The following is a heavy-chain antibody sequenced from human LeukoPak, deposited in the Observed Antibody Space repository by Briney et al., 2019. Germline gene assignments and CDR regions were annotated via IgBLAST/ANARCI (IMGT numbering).Heavy chain of an antibody. CDR2: ISSSSSYT. CDR3: AKDQISFGAYYDFWSGYYYYYGMDV. Sequence: GGSLRLSCAASGFTFSDYYMSWIRQAPGKGLEWVSYISSSSSYTNYADSVKGRFTISRDNSKNTLYLQMNSLRAEDTAVYYCAKDQISFGAYYDFWSGYYYYYGMDVWGQGTTVTVSS. CDR1: GFTFSDYY. J-gene: IGHJ6*02. V-gene: IGHV3-11*05. D-gene: IGHD3-3*01.